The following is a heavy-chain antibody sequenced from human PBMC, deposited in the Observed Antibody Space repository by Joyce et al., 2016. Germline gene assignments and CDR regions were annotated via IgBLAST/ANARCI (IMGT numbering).Heavy chain of an antibody. CDR3: ARHFGRSKQWLIWFDP. CDR2: FSYTRST. CDR1: GGSVSSNEYY. D-gene: IGHD6-19*01. V-gene: IGHV4-39*01. Sequence: QLQLQESGPGLVKPSETLFLTCNVSGGSVSSNEYYWAWIRQPPGKGLVWIGSFSYTRSTYYNLSLKSRLTTAGDTSKNQFSLSLRSVTAADTAVYFCARHFGRSKQWLIWFDPWGPGTLVTVSS. J-gene: IGHJ5*02.